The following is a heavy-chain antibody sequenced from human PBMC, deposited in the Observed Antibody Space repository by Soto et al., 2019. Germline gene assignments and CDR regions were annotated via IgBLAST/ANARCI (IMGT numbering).Heavy chain of an antibody. CDR2: ISYDGSNK. D-gene: IGHD5-12*01. V-gene: IGHV3-30-3*01. J-gene: IGHJ6*02. CDR3: ARAPGSGYDYYYGMDV. Sequence: GGSLRLSCAASGFTFSSYAMHWVRQAPGKGLEWVAVISYDGSNKYYADSVKGRFTISRDNSKNTLYLQMNSLRAEDTAVYYCARAPGSGYDYYYGMDVWGQGTTVTVS. CDR1: GFTFSSYA.